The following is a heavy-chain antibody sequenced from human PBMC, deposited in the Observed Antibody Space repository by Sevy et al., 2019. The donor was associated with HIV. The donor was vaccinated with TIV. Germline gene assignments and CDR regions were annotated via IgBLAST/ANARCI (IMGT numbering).Heavy chain of an antibody. V-gene: IGHV1-3*01. CDR2: IKADNGNI. CDR1: GYSFTNHA. D-gene: IGHD3-3*01. J-gene: IGHJ4*02. Sequence: ASVKVSCKASGYSFTNHAIQWVRQAPGQGLEWMGWIKADNGNIKYSQKFQDRLTITRDTSATTAYMELRSLRPEDTGLYFCAREKGGIFGVVAGQFDSWGQGTLVTVSS. CDR3: AREKGGIFGVVAGQFDS.